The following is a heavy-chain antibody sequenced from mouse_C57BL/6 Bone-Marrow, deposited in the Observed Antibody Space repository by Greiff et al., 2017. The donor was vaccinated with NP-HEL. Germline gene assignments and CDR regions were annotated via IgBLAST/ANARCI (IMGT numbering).Heavy chain of an antibody. V-gene: IGHV1-81*01. Sequence: VQGVESGAELARPGASVKLSCKASGYTFTSYGISWVKQRTGQGLEWIGEIYPRSGNTYYNEKFKGKATLTADKSSSTAYMELRSLTSEDSAVYFCAGITTVVAPYAMDYWGQGTSVTVSS. CDR3: AGITTVVAPYAMDY. D-gene: IGHD1-1*01. J-gene: IGHJ4*01. CDR2: IYPRSGNT. CDR1: GYTFTSYG.